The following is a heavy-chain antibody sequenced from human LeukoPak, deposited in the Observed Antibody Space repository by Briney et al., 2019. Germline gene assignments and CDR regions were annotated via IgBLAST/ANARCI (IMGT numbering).Heavy chain of an antibody. J-gene: IGHJ4*02. V-gene: IGHV4-30-4*07. D-gene: IGHD3-3*01. Sequence: SETLSLTCAVSGGSISSGGYSWSWIRQPPGKGLEWIGYIYYSGSTYYNPSLKSRVTISVDASKNQFSLKLSSVTAADTAVYYCARERGTITIFGVVTNYFDYWGQGTLVTVSS. CDR3: ARERGTITIFGVVTNYFDY. CDR2: IYYSGST. CDR1: GGSISSGGYS.